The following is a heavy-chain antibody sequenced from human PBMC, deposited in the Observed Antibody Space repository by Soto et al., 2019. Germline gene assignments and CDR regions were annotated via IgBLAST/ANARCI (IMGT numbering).Heavy chain of an antibody. D-gene: IGHD3-3*01. V-gene: IGHV4-39*01. Sequence: SETLSLTCTVSGDSISSSSYYWDWIRQPPGKGLEWIGSFYYSGSTYYNPSLKSRVTISVDTSKNQFSLKLSSVTAADTAVYYCARHQYYDFWSGSAFDPWGHGTLVTVSS. CDR3: ARHQYYDFWSGSAFDP. CDR1: GDSISSSSYY. CDR2: FYYSGST. J-gene: IGHJ5*02.